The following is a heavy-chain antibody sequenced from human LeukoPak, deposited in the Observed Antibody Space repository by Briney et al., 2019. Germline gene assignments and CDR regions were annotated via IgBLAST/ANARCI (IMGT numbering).Heavy chain of an antibody. CDR3: ASGDYSSGGFDY. D-gene: IGHD4-11*01. Sequence: PSETLSLTCAVYGGSFSGYYWSWIRQPPGKGLEWIGEINHSGSTNYNPSLKSRVTISVDTSKNQFSLKLSSVSAADTAVYYCASGDYSSGGFDYWGQGTLVTVSS. V-gene: IGHV4-34*01. CDR2: INHSGST. J-gene: IGHJ4*02. CDR1: GGSFSGYY.